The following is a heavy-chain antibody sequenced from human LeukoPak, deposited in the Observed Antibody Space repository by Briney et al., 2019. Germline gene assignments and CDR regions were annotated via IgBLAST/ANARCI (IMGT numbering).Heavy chain of an antibody. D-gene: IGHD2-21*01. J-gene: IGHJ6*01. CDR3: VCHVVLSVGYHYGLGV. V-gene: IGHV3-7*02. Sequence: GGSLRLSCAASGFTFSFYWMSWVRQAPGKGLEWVANIKQDGSEKYYVDSVKGRFTISRDNAKNSLYLQMNSLRVEDTALYYCVCHVVLSVGYHYGLGVWGQGTTVTVSS. CDR2: IKQDGSEK. CDR1: GFTFSFYW.